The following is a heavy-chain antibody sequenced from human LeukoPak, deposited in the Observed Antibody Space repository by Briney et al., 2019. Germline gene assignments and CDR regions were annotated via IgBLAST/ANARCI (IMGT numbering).Heavy chain of an antibody. CDR1: GGSISSSSYY. CDR2: IYYSGST. Sequence: PSETLSLTCTVSGGSISSSSYYWGWIRQPPGKGLEWIGSIYYSGSTYYNPSLKSRVTISVDTSKNQFSLKLSSVTAADTAVYYCAREIGDSSSWYPYYYMDVWGKGTTVTISS. V-gene: IGHV4-39*07. CDR3: AREIGDSSSWYPYYYMDV. J-gene: IGHJ6*03. D-gene: IGHD6-13*01.